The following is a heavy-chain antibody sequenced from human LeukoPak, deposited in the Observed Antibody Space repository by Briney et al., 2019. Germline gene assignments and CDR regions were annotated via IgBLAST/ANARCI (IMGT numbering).Heavy chain of an antibody. CDR3: ARDSGYGPFDY. Sequence: VSVKVSCKASGYTFTGYYMHWVRQAPGQGLEWMGWINPNSGGTNYAQKFQGRVTTTRDTSISTAYMELSRPRSDDTAVYYCARDSGYGPFDYWGQGTLVTVSS. CDR1: GYTFTGYY. CDR2: INPNSGGT. V-gene: IGHV1-2*02. J-gene: IGHJ4*02. D-gene: IGHD5-12*01.